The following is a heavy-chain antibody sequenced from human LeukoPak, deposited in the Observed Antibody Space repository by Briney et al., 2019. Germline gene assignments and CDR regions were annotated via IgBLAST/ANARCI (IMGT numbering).Heavy chain of an antibody. CDR3: AKEGDGDYSSFDY. CDR1: GFIFSSYG. CDR2: ISYDGSNK. D-gene: IGHD4-17*01. J-gene: IGHJ4*02. Sequence: GGSLRLSCAASGFIFSSYGMHWGRQAPGKGLEWVAVISYDGSNKYYADSVKGRFTISRDNSKNTLYLQMNSLRAEDTAVYYCAKEGDGDYSSFDYWGQGTLVTVSS. V-gene: IGHV3-30*18.